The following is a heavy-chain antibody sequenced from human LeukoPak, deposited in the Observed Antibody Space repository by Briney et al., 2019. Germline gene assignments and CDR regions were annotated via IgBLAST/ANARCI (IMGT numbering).Heavy chain of an antibody. CDR3: ARDSTSGYYDSGTVAFDI. V-gene: IGHV1-2*02. D-gene: IGHD3-22*01. CDR1: GYTLTGYY. Sequence: ASVKVSCKASGYTLTGYYMHWVRQAPGQGLEWMGWINPNSGGTNYAQKFQGRVTMTRDTSISTAYMELSRLRSDDTAVYYCARDSTSGYYDSGTVAFDIWGQGTMVTVSS. J-gene: IGHJ3*02. CDR2: INPNSGGT.